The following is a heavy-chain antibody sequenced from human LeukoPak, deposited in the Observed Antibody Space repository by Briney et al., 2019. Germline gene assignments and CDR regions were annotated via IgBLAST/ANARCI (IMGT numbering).Heavy chain of an antibody. D-gene: IGHD1-26*01. CDR3: ARGWGIVGATTQFQH. Sequence: SETLSLTCTVSGGSISSSSYYWGWIRQPPGKGLEWIGSIYYSGSTYYNPSLKSRVTISVDTSKNQFSLKLSSVTAADTAVYYCARGWGIVGATTQFQHWGQGTLVTVSS. V-gene: IGHV4-39*01. J-gene: IGHJ1*01. CDR1: GGSISSSSYY. CDR2: IYYSGST.